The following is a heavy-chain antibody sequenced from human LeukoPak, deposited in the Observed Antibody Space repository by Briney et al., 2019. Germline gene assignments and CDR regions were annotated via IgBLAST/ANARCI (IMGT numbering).Heavy chain of an antibody. D-gene: IGHD5-12*01. CDR2: IGTAGDT. Sequence: GGSLRLSCAASGFTFSSYDMHWVSQATGKGLEWVSAIGTAGDTYYPGSVKGRFTISRENAKNSLYLQMNSLRAGDTAVYYCARGGSGYDWEVLYGMDVWGQGTTVTVSS. CDR1: GFTFSSYD. J-gene: IGHJ6*02. CDR3: ARGGSGYDWEVLYGMDV. V-gene: IGHV3-13*01.